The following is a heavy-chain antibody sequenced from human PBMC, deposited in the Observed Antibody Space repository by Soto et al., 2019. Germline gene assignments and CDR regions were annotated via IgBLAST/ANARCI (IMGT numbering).Heavy chain of an antibody. Sequence: QVQLVESGGGVVQPGRSLRLSCAASGFTFSSYGMHWVRQAPGKGLEWVAVIWYDGSNKYYADSVKGRFTISRDNSKNTVYLQMNSLRAEDTAVYYCARDTYDGTGGYFQHWGQGTLVTVSS. V-gene: IGHV3-33*01. CDR2: IWYDGSNK. CDR1: GFTFSSYG. J-gene: IGHJ1*01. CDR3: ARDTYDGTGGYFQH. D-gene: IGHD3-3*01.